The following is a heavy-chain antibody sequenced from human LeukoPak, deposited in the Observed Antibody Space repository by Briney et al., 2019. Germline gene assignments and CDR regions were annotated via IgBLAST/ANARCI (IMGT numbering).Heavy chain of an antibody. J-gene: IGHJ6*03. CDR3: ARAERGRSKSTHGYYYYYMDV. V-gene: IGHV1-69*02. D-gene: IGHD2/OR15-2a*01. CDR2: IIPILGIA. CDR1: GGTFSSYT. Sequence: SVKVSCKASGGTFSSYTISWVRQAPGQGLEWMGRIIPILGIANYAQKFQGRVTITADKSTSTAYMELSSLRSEDTAVYYCARAERGRSKSTHGYYYYYMDVWGKGTTVTVSS.